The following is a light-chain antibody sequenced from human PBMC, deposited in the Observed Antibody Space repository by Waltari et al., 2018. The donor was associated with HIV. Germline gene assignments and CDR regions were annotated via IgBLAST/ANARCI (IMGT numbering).Light chain of an antibody. Sequence: IVVRQSPATMSVSPGERATLSCKTSQSVYKNLAWYQHKPGQPPRLLMSGASTRARDVPPRFTGSGSGTEFTLTINSLQSEDVAVYYCQQYRDWPPSPFGQGTKVEIK. V-gene: IGKV3-15*01. CDR1: QSVYKN. CDR2: GAS. CDR3: QQYRDWPPSP. J-gene: IGKJ2*01.